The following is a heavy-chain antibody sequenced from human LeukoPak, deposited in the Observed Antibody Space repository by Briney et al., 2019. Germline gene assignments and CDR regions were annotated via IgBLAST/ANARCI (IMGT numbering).Heavy chain of an antibody. CDR2: ISETGVSA. J-gene: IGHJ4*02. D-gene: IGHD6-19*01. CDR3: AGGYRSGWYAIEY. Sequence: GSLRLSCAASGFAFNSYAMNWVRQAPGKGLEWVSAISETGVSAYYADSVKGRFTISRDNSKKTLFLHMNSLRAEDTAVYFCAGGYRSGWYAIEYWGQGTLVTVSP. V-gene: IGHV3-23*01. CDR1: GFAFNSYA.